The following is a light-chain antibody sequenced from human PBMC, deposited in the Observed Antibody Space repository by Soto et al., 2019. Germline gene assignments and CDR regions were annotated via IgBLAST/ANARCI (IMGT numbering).Light chain of an antibody. V-gene: IGKV1-5*01. Sequence: DIRIKNSPSTVSASVEDRVTITCRASQSISSWLAWYQQKPGKAPKVLIFDASSLESGVPSRFSGSGSGTEFTLTISSLQPDDYATYYCQQYNIYSFGQGTKVDIK. J-gene: IGKJ1*01. CDR1: QSISSW. CDR3: QQYNIYS. CDR2: DAS.